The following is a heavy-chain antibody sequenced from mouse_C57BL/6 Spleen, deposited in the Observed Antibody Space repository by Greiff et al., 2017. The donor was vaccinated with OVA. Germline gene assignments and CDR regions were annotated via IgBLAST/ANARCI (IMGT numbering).Heavy chain of an antibody. CDR1: GFNIKDDY. CDR2: IDPENGDT. J-gene: IGHJ4*01. D-gene: IGHD2-3*01. Sequence: VQLQQSGAELVRPGASVKLSCTASGFNIKDDYMHWVKQRPEQGLEWIGWIDPENGDTEYASKFQGKATITADTSSNTAYLQLSSLTSEDTAVYYCTTGRYYDGLYAMDYWGQGTSVTVSS. CDR3: TTGRYYDGLYAMDY. V-gene: IGHV14-4*01.